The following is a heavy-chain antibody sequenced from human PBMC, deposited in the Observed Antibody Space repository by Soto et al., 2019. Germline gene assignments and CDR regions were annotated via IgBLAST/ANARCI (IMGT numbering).Heavy chain of an antibody. CDR1: GFTFSTYG. CDR2: VWDDGNNK. J-gene: IGHJ4*02. D-gene: IGHD3-10*01. V-gene: IGHV3-33*01. Sequence: QVPLVESGGGVVQPGRSLRLSCAASGFTFSTYGMHWVRQAPGKGLEWVAVVWDDGNNKYYADSVRGRFTISRDNSKNTLYLQMNSLRVEDTAVYYCVREWFGESLWYFDYWGQGILVTVSA. CDR3: VREWFGESLWYFDY.